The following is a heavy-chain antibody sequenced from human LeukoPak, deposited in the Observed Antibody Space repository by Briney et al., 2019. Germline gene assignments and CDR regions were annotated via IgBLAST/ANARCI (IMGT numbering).Heavy chain of an antibody. CDR3: AARYCPWRGCNFFPHH. CDR1: GVSISSSGYF. D-gene: IGHD5-24*01. CDR2: IHYSGST. J-gene: IGHJ5*02. V-gene: IGHV4-39*01. Sequence: PSETLSLTCTVSGVSISSSGYFWGWVRQPPGKGLEWIGNIHYSGSTYYNPSLKSRVTISVDTSKNQFFLKLTSVTAADTAVYYGAARYCPWRGCNFFPHHWGQGTLVTVSS.